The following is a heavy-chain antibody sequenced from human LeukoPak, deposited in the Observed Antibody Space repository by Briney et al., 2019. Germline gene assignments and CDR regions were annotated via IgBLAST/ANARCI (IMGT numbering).Heavy chain of an antibody. CDR3: ARERYYASGSYSGMWYFDY. V-gene: IGHV4-38-2*02. CDR2: IYHNGNT. Sequence: PSQTLSLTCTVSGASINSGYFYWHWIRQPPGKGLEWIGTIYHNGNTYYNSSLKSRVTISVDTSKNQFSLKLNSVTAADTAVYYCARERYYASGSYSGMWYFDYWGQGTLVTASS. CDR1: GASINSGYFY. J-gene: IGHJ4*02. D-gene: IGHD3-10*01.